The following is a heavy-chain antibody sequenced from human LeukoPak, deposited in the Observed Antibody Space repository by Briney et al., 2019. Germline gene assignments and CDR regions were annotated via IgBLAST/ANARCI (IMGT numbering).Heavy chain of an antibody. Sequence: PPGGSLRLSCAASGFTFSSYAMSWVRQAPGKGLEWVSAISGSGGSTYYADSAKGRFTISRDNSKNTLYLQMNSLRAEDTAVYYCAKDRAHYVWGSPIDYWGQGTLVTVSS. CDR1: GFTFSSYA. CDR2: ISGSGGST. CDR3: AKDRAHYVWGSPIDY. J-gene: IGHJ4*02. V-gene: IGHV3-23*01. D-gene: IGHD3-16*01.